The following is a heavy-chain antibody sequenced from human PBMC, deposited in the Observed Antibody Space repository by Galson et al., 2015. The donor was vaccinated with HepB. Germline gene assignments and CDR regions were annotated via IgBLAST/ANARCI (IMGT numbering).Heavy chain of an antibody. Sequence: SLRLSCAASGFTFSSYAMSWVRQAPGKGLEWVSAISGSGGSKYYADSVKGRFTISRDNSKNTLYLQMNSLRAEDTAVYYCAKGGSSPRDYYYYMDVWGKGTTVTVSS. CDR1: GFTFSSYA. D-gene: IGHD6-13*01. J-gene: IGHJ6*03. CDR2: ISGSGGSK. CDR3: AKGGSSPRDYYYYMDV. V-gene: IGHV3-23*01.